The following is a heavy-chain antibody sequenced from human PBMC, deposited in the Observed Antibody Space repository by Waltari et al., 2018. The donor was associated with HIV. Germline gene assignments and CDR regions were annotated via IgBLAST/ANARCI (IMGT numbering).Heavy chain of an antibody. J-gene: IGHJ5*02. V-gene: IGHV1-2*02. D-gene: IGHD3-22*01. Sequence: QVQLVQAGAEVQKPGASVKASCKASGYTFTRSLLHRGRERPGQRLEGMGWINPNSGDTNYAQKFQGRVTMPRDTSISTAYMELSRLRSDDTAVYYCARRLYYDSSGYYHNWFDPWGQGTLVTVSS. CDR3: ARRLYYDSSGYYHNWFDP. CDR1: GYTFTRSL. CDR2: INPNSGDT.